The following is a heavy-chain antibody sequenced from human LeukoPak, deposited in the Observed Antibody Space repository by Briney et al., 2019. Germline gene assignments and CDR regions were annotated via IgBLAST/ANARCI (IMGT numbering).Heavy chain of an antibody. Sequence: GGSLRLSCAASGFTFISYSMNWVRQAPGKGLEWVSYISSSSTTIYYADSVKGRFTISRDNAKNSLYLQMNSLGAEDTAVYYCARDSTPEPFDYWGQGTLITVSS. J-gene: IGHJ4*02. D-gene: IGHD1-14*01. V-gene: IGHV3-48*01. CDR3: ARDSTPEPFDY. CDR2: ISSSSTTI. CDR1: GFTFISYS.